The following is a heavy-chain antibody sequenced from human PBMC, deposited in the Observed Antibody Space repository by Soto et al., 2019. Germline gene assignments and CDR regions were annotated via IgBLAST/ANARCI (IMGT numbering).Heavy chain of an antibody. J-gene: IGHJ6*02. D-gene: IGHD3-3*01. CDR1: GFTFSSYW. CDR3: ARVLEWLHYYYYYGMDV. V-gene: IGHV3-7*01. CDR2: IKQDGSEK. Sequence: PGGSLRLSCAASGFTFSSYWMSWVRQAPGKGLEWVANIKQDGSEKYYVDSVKGRFTISRDNAKNSLYLQMNSLRAEDTAVYYCARVLEWLHYYYYYGMDVWGQGTTVTVSS.